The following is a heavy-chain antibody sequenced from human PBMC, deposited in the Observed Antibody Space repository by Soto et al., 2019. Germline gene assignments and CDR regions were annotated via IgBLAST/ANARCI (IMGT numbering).Heavy chain of an antibody. V-gene: IGHV3-23*01. CDR3: AKEVFAAAYAATSAFDS. D-gene: IGHD2-15*01. Sequence: GGSLRLSCAASGFTFSSHAMGWLRQAPGTGPEWVAFVDGSGYDTSYAESVKGRFTVSRDNSENSLFLHMSSLRAEDTGRYFCAKEVFAAAYAATSAFDSWGQGTLVTVSS. CDR2: VDGSGYDT. J-gene: IGHJ4*02. CDR1: GFTFSSHA.